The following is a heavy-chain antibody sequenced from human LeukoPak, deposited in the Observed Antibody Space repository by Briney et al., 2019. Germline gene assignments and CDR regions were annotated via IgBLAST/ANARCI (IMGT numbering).Heavy chain of an antibody. CDR2: IYVTGST. CDR3: ARHIGGGIEDMDV. CDR1: GGSIGTYY. Sequence: PSETLSLTCIVSGGSIGTYYWSWIRQSPGKGLEWIGYIYVTGSTRYNPYLQSRVTISVDTSRNQFFLKMSSVTAADTAVYYCARHIGGGIEDMDVWGTRTKVTVSS. D-gene: IGHD3-16*02. V-gene: IGHV4-59*08. J-gene: IGHJ6*03.